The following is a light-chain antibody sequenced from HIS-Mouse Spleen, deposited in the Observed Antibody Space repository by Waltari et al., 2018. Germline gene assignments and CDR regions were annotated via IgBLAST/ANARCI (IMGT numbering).Light chain of an antibody. CDR2: DVS. J-gene: IGLJ2*01. Sequence: QSALTQPRSVSGSPGQSVTISCTGTSSDVGGYNHVSWYQQHPGKAPNLMFYDVSKRPSGVPDRFSGSKSGNTASLTISGLQAEDEADYYCCSYAGSYTLVFGGGTKLTVL. V-gene: IGLV2-11*01. CDR1: SSDVGGYNH. CDR3: CSYAGSYTLV.